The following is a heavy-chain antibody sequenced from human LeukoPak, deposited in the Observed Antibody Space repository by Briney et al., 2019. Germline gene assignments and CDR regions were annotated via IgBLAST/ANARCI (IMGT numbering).Heavy chain of an antibody. CDR2: ISGSGDGT. CDR1: GFIFSTNG. Sequence: GGSLRLSCAASGFIFSTNGMSWVRQAPGKGLEWVSAISGSGDGTTYDDSVKGRFTISRDNSKNTLYLQMNSLRAEDTAVYYCAKAVGQWSFDLWGRGALVTVSS. V-gene: IGHV3-23*01. J-gene: IGHJ2*01. CDR3: AKAVGQWSFDL.